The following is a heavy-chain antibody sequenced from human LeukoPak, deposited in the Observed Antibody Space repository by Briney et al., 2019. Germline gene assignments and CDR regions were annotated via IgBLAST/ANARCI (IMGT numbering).Heavy chain of an antibody. CDR2: ISGSGGST. J-gene: IGHJ4*02. Sequence: PGGSLRLSCAASGFTFSSYAMSWVRQAPGKGLEWVSAISGSGGSTYYADSVKGRFTISRDNSKNTLYLQMNSLRSEDTAVYYCATVPQPHWLMYYFDYWGQGTLVTVSS. CDR3: ATVPQPHWLMYYFDY. CDR1: GFTFSSYA. D-gene: IGHD6-19*01. V-gene: IGHV3-23*01.